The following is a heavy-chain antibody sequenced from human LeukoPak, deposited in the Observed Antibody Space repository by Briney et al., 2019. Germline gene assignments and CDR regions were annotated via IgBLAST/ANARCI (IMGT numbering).Heavy chain of an antibody. V-gene: IGHV1-46*01. Sequence: ASVKVSCKASGYTFTSNYIHWVRQAPGQGLEWMGMIYPRDGSTSYAQKFQGRVTVTRDTSTSTVHMELSGLRSEDTAVYYCARDQEGFDYWGQGTLVIVSS. CDR1: GYTFTSNY. CDR2: IYPRDGST. J-gene: IGHJ4*02. CDR3: ARDQEGFDY.